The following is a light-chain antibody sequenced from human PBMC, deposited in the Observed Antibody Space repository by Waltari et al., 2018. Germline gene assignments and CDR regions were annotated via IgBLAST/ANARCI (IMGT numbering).Light chain of an antibody. Sequence: QSALTQPRSVSGSPGQSVPIFCPGTTSDVGGYRYVSWYQQHPGKAPKVLIYDVSKRPSGVPHRFFGSKSGNTASLTISGLQPEDEADYYCCSDAGGSVIFGGGTKLTVL. J-gene: IGLJ2*01. CDR1: TSDVGGYRY. CDR3: CSDAGGSVI. V-gene: IGLV2-11*01. CDR2: DVS.